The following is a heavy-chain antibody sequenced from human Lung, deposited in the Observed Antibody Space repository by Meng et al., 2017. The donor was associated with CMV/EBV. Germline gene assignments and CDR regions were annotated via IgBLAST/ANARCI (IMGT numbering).Heavy chain of an antibody. CDR2: INPNSGGT. CDR3: ARDGGGLYYFDY. V-gene: IGHV1-2*02. J-gene: IGHJ4*02. Sequence: ASXXVSXKASGYTFTGYYMHWVRQAPGQGLEWMGWINPNSGGTNYAQKFQGRVTMTRDTSISTAYMELSRLRSDDTAVYYCARDGGGLYYFDYWGQGKLVTVSS. D-gene: IGHD2-15*01. CDR1: GYTFTGYY.